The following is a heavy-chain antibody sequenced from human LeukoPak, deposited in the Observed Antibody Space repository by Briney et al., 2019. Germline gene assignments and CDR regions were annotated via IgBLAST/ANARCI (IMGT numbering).Heavy chain of an antibody. Sequence: GESLKISCKGSGYSFTSYWIGWVCQMHGKGLEWMGIIYPGDSDTRYSPSFQGQVTISADKSISTAYLQWSSLKASDTAMYYCARPYYCDSSGYRSAAFDIWGQGTMVTVSS. V-gene: IGHV5-51*01. CDR1: GYSFTSYW. CDR2: IYPGDSDT. J-gene: IGHJ3*02. CDR3: ARPYYCDSSGYRSAAFDI. D-gene: IGHD3-22*01.